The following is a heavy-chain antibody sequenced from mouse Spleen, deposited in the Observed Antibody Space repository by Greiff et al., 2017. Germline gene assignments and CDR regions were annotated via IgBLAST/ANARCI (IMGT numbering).Heavy chain of an antibody. CDR2: ISSGGGNT. Sequence: DVKLVESGGGLVKLGGSLKLSCAASGFTFSSYAMSWVRQTPEKRLEWVATISSGGGNTYYPDSVKGRFTISRDNAKNTLYLQMSSLKSEDTAMYYCARCRYDPFFDYWGQGTTLTVSS. CDR3: ARCRYDPFFDY. D-gene: IGHD2-14*01. CDR1: GFTFSSYA. J-gene: IGHJ2*01. V-gene: IGHV5-9*04.